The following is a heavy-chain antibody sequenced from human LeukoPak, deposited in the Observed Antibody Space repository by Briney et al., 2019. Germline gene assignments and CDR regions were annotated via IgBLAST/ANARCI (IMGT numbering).Heavy chain of an antibody. CDR3: ARGGRGPSEGGYFRLFDY. J-gene: IGHJ4*02. Sequence: PSETLSLTCTVSGGSISSYYWGWIRQPPGKGLEWIGSIYHSGSTYYNPSLKSRVTISVDTSKNQFSLKLSSVTAADTAVYYCARGGRGPSEGGYFRLFDYWGQGTLVTVSS. D-gene: IGHD2-21*02. V-gene: IGHV4-38-2*02. CDR2: IYHSGST. CDR1: GGSISSYY.